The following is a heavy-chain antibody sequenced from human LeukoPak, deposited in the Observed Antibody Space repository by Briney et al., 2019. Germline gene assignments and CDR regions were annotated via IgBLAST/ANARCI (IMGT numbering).Heavy chain of an antibody. Sequence: SETLSLTCTVSGGSISSYYWSWIRQPPGKGLEWIGEINHSGSTNYNPSLKSRVTISVETSRKQISLRLSSVTAADTAVYYCARKGGGQLVNTRRWFDPWGQGTLVTVSS. CDR3: ARKGGGQLVNTRRWFDP. V-gene: IGHV4-34*01. D-gene: IGHD6-13*01. CDR1: GGSISSYY. J-gene: IGHJ5*02. CDR2: INHSGST.